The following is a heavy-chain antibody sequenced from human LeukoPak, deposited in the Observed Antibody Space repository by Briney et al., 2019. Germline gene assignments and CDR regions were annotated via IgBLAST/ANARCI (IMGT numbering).Heavy chain of an antibody. V-gene: IGHV3-13*01. Sequence: GGSLRLSCAASGFTVSWYDMHWVRQATGKGLEWVSDIGTAGETYYPGSVKGRFTISRENAKNSLYLQMNSLKVGDTAVYYCARDFKAGDGHWSFDLWGRGTLVTVSS. J-gene: IGHJ2*01. D-gene: IGHD4-17*01. CDR3: ARDFKAGDGHWSFDL. CDR2: IGTAGET. CDR1: GFTVSWYD.